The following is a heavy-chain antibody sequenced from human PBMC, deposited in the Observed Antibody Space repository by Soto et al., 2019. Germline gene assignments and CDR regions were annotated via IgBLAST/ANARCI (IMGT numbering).Heavy chain of an antibody. CDR1: GGSISSADYY. J-gene: IGHJ6*02. CDR2: IYYSGTT. CDR3: ARELRFYYYRVDV. Sequence: SETLSLTCTVSGGSISSADYYWSWIRQSPGKGLEWIGYIYYSGTTYYNPSLMSRVTISVDTSKNQFSLRLYSVTAADTAVYYCARELRFYYYRVDVWGQGTTVTVSS. V-gene: IGHV4-30-4*01. D-gene: IGHD4-17*01.